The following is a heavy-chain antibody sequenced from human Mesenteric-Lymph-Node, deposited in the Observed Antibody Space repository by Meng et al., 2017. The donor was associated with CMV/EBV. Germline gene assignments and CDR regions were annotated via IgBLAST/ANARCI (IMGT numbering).Heavy chain of an antibody. Sequence: SQTLSLTGAVYGGSFSGYYWSWIRQHPGKGLEWIGYIYYSGSTYYNPSLKSRVTISVDTSKNQFSLKLSSVTAADTAVYYCARVPIYYYYYGMDVWGQGTTVTVSS. V-gene: IGHV4-34*01. J-gene: IGHJ6*02. CDR1: GGSFSGYY. CDR3: ARVPIYYYYYGMDV. CDR2: IYYSGST.